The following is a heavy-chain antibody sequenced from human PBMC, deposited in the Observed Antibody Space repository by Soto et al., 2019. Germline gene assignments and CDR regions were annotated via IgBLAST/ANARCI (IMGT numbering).Heavy chain of an antibody. CDR1: GFTFGDYA. V-gene: IGHV3-49*03. J-gene: IGHJ6*03. CDR3: TRDREVLLWFGEYQYYMDV. CDR2: IRSKAYGGTT. D-gene: IGHD3-10*01. Sequence: GGSLRLSCTASGFTFGDYAMSWFRQAPGKGLEWVGFIRSKAYGGTTEYAASVKGRFTISRDDSKSIAYLQMNSLKTEDTAVYYCTRDREVLLWFGEYQYYMDVWGKGTTVTVSS.